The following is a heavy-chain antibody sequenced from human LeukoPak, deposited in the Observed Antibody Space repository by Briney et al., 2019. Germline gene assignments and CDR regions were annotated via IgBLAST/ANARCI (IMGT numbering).Heavy chain of an antibody. D-gene: IGHD2-15*01. J-gene: IGHJ4*02. CDR2: ISDDGSKK. CDR1: GFTFSSCA. Sequence: GGSLRLSCAASGFTFSSCAMYWVRQAPGKGLEWVALISDDGSKKYYVDSAGRFTISRDNSKNTVYLQMNSLRVEDTAIYYCAREKCSGGTCYSTVADGGQGTLVTVSS. CDR3: AREKCSGGTCYSTVAD. V-gene: IGHV3-30-3*01.